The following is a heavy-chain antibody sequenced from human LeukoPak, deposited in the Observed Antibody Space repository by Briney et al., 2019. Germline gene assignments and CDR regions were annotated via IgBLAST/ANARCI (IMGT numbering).Heavy chain of an antibody. V-gene: IGHV4-30-4*01. D-gene: IGHD6-13*01. Sequence: SETLSLTCTVSGGSISSGDYYWSWIRQPPGKGLEWIGYIYYSGSTYYNPSLKSRVTISVDTSKNQFSLKLSSVTAADTAVYYCARVIRLAAAGFFDYWGQGTLVTVSS. J-gene: IGHJ4*02. CDR2: IYYSGST. CDR3: ARVIRLAAAGFFDY. CDR1: GGSISSGDYY.